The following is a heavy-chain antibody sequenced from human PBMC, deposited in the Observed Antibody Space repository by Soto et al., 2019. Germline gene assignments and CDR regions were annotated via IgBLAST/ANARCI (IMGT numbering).Heavy chain of an antibody. CDR3: ARDHSFGSSWYPLSPWTGPRYYYCGMDV. V-gene: IGHV1-69*13. Sequence: GASVKVSCKASGGTFSSYAISWVRQAPGQGLEWMGGIIPIFGTANYAQKFQGRVTITADESTSTAYMELSSLRSEDTAVYYCARDHSFGSSWYPLSPWTGPRYYYCGMDVWGQGTTVTVSS. CDR1: GGTFSSYA. CDR2: IIPIFGTA. J-gene: IGHJ6*02. D-gene: IGHD6-13*01.